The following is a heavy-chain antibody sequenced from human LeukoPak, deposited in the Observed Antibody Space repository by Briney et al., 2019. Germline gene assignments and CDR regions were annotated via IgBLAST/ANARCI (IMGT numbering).Heavy chain of an antibody. CDR2: IGSNGDST. D-gene: IGHD1-26*01. CDR3: ARGNVVGATRPFDY. CDR1: GFTFSNYA. Sequence: PGGSLRLSCAGSGFTFSNYAMYWVGQAPGKGLENVAGIGSNGDSTYYANSVKGRFTISRDNSKNTLFLQMGSLRAEDMAVYYCARGNVVGATRPFDYWGRGTLVTVSS. V-gene: IGHV3-64*01. J-gene: IGHJ4*02.